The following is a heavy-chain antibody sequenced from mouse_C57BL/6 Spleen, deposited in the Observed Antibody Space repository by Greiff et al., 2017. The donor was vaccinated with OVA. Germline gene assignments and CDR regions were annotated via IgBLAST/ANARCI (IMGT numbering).Heavy chain of an antibody. D-gene: IGHD1-1*01. V-gene: IGHV3-1*01. CDR3: ARDGGITTVVATDWYFDG. CDR2: ISYSGST. CDR1: GYSITSGYD. Sequence: EVQLQESGPGMVKPSQSLSLTCTVTGYSITSGYDWHWIRHFPGNKLEWMGYISYSGSTNYNPSLKSRISITPDTSKNHFFLKLNSVTTEDTATYYCARDGGITTVVATDWYFDGWGTGTTVTVSS. J-gene: IGHJ1*03.